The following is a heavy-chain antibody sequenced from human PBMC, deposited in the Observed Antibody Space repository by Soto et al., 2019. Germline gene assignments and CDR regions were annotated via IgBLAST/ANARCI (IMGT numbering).Heavy chain of an antibody. CDR1: GFTFSSYW. CDR2: IKQDGSEK. CDR3: AREWHGSSSYYYYYYMDV. V-gene: IGHV3-7*01. D-gene: IGHD6-6*01. J-gene: IGHJ6*03. Sequence: EVQLVESGGGLVQPGGSLRLSCAASGFTFSSYWMSWVRQAPGKGLEWVANIKQDGSEKYYVESVKGRFTISRDNAKNSLYLQMNSLRAEDTAVYYCAREWHGSSSYYYYYYMDVWGKGTTVTVSS.